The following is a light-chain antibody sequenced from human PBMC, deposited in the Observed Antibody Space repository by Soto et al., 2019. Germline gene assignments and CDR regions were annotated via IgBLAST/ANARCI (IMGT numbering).Light chain of an antibody. CDR3: QQCDSSSGVT. J-gene: IGKJ5*01. CDR2: GAS. V-gene: IGKV3-20*01. CDR1: QSVSSNS. Sequence: EIVLTQSPGTLYLSPGERATLSCSASQSVSSNSLAWYQQKPGQAPRLLIYGASSRATGIPDRFSGSGSGTDFTLTISRLEPEDFAVYYCQQCDSSSGVTVGQGTRLDIK.